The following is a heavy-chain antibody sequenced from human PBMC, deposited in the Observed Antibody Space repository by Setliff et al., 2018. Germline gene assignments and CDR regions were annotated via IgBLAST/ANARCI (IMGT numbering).Heavy chain of an antibody. CDR1: GGSISSYY. D-gene: IGHD6-13*01. CDR3: AGDEGSSYFYGMDV. CDR2: IYYSGST. Sequence: PSETLSLTCTVSGGSISSYYWSWIRQPPGKGLEWIGYIYYSGSTNYNPSLQSRVTISVDTSKNQFSLKLSPVTAADTAVYYCAGDEGSSYFYGMDVWGQGTTVTVSS. V-gene: IGHV4-59*01. J-gene: IGHJ6*02.